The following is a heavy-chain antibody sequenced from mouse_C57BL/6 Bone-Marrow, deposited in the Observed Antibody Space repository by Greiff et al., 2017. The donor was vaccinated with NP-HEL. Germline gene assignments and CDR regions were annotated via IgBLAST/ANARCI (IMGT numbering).Heavy chain of an antibody. CDR3: ARGGARNYFDY. V-gene: IGHV7-3*01. CDR2: IRNKANGYTT. J-gene: IGHJ2*01. CDR1: GFTFTDYY. Sequence: EVHLVESGGGLVQPGGSLSLSCAASGFTFTDYYMSWVRQPPGKALEWLGFIRNKANGYTTEYSASVKGRFTISRDNSQSILYLQMNALRAEDSATYYCARGGARNYFDYWGQGTTLTVSS.